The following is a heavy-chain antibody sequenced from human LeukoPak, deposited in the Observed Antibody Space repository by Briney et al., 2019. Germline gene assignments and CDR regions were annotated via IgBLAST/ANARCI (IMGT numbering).Heavy chain of an antibody. CDR1: GGSISSGGYS. D-gene: IGHD4-4*01. V-gene: IGHV3-9*01. CDR3: AKDICRNSASIYYYGMDV. CDR2: ISWNSGSI. Sequence: LSLTCAVSGGSISSGGYSWSWVRQPPGKGLEWVSGISWNSGSIGYADSVKGRFTISRDNAKNSLYLQMNSLRAEDTALYYCAKDICRNSASIYYYGMDVWGQGTTVTVSS. J-gene: IGHJ6*02.